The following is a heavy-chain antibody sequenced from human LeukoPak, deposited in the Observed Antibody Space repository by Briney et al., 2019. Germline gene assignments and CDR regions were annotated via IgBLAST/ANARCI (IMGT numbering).Heavy chain of an antibody. D-gene: IGHD2-15*01. Sequence: GGSLRLSCAASGFTFSTNWMYWVRQAPGKGLVWVSRINSDGRSIGYADSVKGRFTISRDSAYNTLYLQMNSLRAEDTALYYCASGGRVGDIFDIWGQGTMVRVSS. CDR3: ASGGRVGDIFDI. CDR1: GFTFSTNW. CDR2: INSDGRSI. V-gene: IGHV3-74*01. J-gene: IGHJ3*02.